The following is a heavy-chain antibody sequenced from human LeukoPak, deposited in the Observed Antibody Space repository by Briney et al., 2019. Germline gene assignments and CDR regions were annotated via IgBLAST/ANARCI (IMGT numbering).Heavy chain of an antibody. CDR3: ARDVVDTAMAD. CDR2: INPNSGGT. V-gene: IGHV1-2*02. J-gene: IGHJ4*02. Sequence: ASVKVSCKASGYTFTVYYMHWVRQAPGQGLELMGWINPNSGGTNYAQKFQGRVTMTRDTSISTAYMELSRLRSDDTAVYYCARDVVDTAMADWGQGTLVTVSS. CDR1: GYTFTVYY. D-gene: IGHD5-18*01.